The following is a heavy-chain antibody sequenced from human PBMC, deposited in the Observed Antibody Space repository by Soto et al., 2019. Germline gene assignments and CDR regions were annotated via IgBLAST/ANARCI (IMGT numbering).Heavy chain of an antibody. D-gene: IGHD6-13*01. CDR1: GFTFSSYP. CDR2: ISTSGGST. V-gene: IGHV3-23*01. J-gene: IGHJ4*02. CDR3: TKDLDKAAAGIGYFFDY. Sequence: GGSLRLSCAASGFTFSSYPMNWVRQAPGMGLEWVSAISTSGGSTYYAGSVKGRFTISRDNSKNTLYLQMNSLRAEDTAVYYCTKDLDKAAAGIGYFFDYWGQGTLVTVS.